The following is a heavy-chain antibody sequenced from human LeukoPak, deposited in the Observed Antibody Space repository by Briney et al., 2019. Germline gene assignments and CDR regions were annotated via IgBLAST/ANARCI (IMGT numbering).Heavy chain of an antibody. CDR1: GGSIINSGYY. CDR2: IHYTGNS. J-gene: IGHJ4*02. D-gene: IGHD6-6*01. CDR3: ARYSSTWAFDY. Sequence: KPSETLSLTCTVSGGSIINSGYYWGWIRQPPGQGLEWIANIHYTGNSNYNSSLKSRITISVDTSRNQFSLKLTSVTAADTAVYFCARYSSTWAFDYWGLGSLVTVSS. V-gene: IGHV4-39*01.